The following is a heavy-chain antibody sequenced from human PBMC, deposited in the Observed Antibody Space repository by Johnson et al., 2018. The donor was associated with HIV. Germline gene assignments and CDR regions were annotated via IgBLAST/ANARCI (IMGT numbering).Heavy chain of an antibody. D-gene: IGHD1-26*01. CDR3: ARVEWELDAFDI. V-gene: IGHV3-74*01. Sequence: VQLVESGGGLVQSGGSLRLSCAASGFTFSNHWMHWVRQAPGKGLVWVSRINRDGSSRNYADSVKGRFTISRDNAKNTLYLQMNSLRAEDTAVYYCARVEWELDAFDIWGQGTMVTVSS. CDR2: INRDGSSR. J-gene: IGHJ3*02. CDR1: GFTFSNHW.